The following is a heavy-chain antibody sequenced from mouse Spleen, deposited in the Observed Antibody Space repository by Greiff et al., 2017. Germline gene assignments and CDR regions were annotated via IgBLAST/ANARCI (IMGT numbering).Heavy chain of an antibody. D-gene: IGHD2-13*01. Sequence: VQLQQSGPELVKPGASVKISCKASGYTFTDYNMHWVKQSHGKSLEWIGYIYPYNGGTGYNQKFKSKATLTVDNSSSTAYMELRSLTSEDSAVYFCARYRYGDYPDAMDYWGQGTSVTVSS. CDR2: IYPYNGGT. CDR3: ARYRYGDYPDAMDY. CDR1: GYTFTDYN. J-gene: IGHJ4*01. V-gene: IGHV1S29*02.